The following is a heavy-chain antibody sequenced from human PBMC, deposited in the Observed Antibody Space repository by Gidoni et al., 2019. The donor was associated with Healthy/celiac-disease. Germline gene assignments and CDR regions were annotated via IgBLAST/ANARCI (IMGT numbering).Heavy chain of an antibody. Sequence: EVQLVESGGGLVKPGGSLRLSCAASGFTFSSYSMNWVRQAPGKGLGWVSSISSSSSYIYYADSVKGRFTISRDNAKNSLYLQMNSLRAEDTAVYYCAAPSLTRVRLGELSLYRLDAFDIWGQGTMVTVSS. D-gene: IGHD3-16*02. CDR2: ISSSSSYI. V-gene: IGHV3-21*01. CDR1: GFTFSSYS. J-gene: IGHJ3*02. CDR3: AAPSLTRVRLGELSLYRLDAFDI.